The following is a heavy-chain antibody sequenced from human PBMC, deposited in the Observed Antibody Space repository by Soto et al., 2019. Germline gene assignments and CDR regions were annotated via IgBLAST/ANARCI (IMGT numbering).Heavy chain of an antibody. J-gene: IGHJ6*02. V-gene: IGHV1-3*02. Sequence: SVKVSCKASGYTFRIYSMHWVRQAPGQRLEWMGWSNAANGHTQYSQDFQGRVTITRDTSASTAYMELSSLTSEDMAVYYCERDGGLGMDVWGQGTTVTVSS. CDR2: SNAANGHT. CDR3: ERDGGLGMDV. D-gene: IGHD3-16*01. CDR1: GYTFRIYS.